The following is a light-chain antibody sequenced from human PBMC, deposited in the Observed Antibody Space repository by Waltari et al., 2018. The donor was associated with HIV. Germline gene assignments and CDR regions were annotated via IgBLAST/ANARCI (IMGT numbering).Light chain of an antibody. J-gene: IGKJ2*01. CDR1: QSLTHSDGKTY. V-gene: IGKV2D-29*01. Sequence: EIVLTQAPPSLSVTPGQPATISCKSSQSLTHSDGKTYLYWYLQRPGKPPQLLIYQVSTRFAGVPDRFSGIGTWPFFSLRISRVEPEDAGTYYCMQSLQLPPTFGQGTRLDIK. CDR2: QVS. CDR3: MQSLQLPPT.